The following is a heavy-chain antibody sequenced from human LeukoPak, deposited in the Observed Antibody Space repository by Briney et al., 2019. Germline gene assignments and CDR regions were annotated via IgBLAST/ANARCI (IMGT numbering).Heavy chain of an antibody. CDR2: INPNSGGT. CDR1: GYTFTGYY. J-gene: IGHJ6*03. D-gene: IGHD3-3*01. V-gene: IGHV1-2*02. Sequence: GASVKVSCKASGYTFTGYYMHWVRQAPGQGLEWMGWINPNSGGTNYAQKFQGRVTMTRDTSISTAYMELSRLRSEDTAVYYCAGRSFTIFGVVIPNYYYYMDVWGKGTTVTVSS. CDR3: AGRSFTIFGVVIPNYYYYMDV.